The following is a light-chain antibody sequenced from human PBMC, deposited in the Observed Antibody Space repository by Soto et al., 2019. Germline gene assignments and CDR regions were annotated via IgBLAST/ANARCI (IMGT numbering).Light chain of an antibody. V-gene: IGLV2-14*03. Sequence: QSALTQPASVSGSPGQSITISCTGTSSDIGAFTFVSWYQQHPGKVPKLMIFDVNRRPSGVSDRFSGSKAGNTASLTSSGLQADDEDDYYCSSYTTSSAHVFGSGTKVTVL. J-gene: IGLJ1*01. CDR1: SSDIGAFTF. CDR2: DVN. CDR3: SSYTTSSAHV.